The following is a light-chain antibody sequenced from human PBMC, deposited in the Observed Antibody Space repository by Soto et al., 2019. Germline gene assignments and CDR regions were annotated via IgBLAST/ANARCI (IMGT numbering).Light chain of an antibody. V-gene: IGLV1-51*01. CDR3: ATWDSSLSAL. J-gene: IGLJ2*01. Sequence: QSVLTQPPSVSAAPGQKVTISCSGSSSNIGNDYVSWYQQLPGTAPKLLIYDDNKRPSGIPDRFSGSKSGTSATLVITGLQTGDEADYYCATWDSSLSALFGGGTKLTVL. CDR1: SSNIGNDY. CDR2: DDN.